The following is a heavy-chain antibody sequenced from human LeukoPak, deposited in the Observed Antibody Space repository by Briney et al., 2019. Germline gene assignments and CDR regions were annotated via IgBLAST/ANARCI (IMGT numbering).Heavy chain of an antibody. V-gene: IGHV3-48*04. Sequence: GGSLRLSCAASGFTFSSYSMNWVRQAPGKGLEWVSYISSSGSTIYYADSVKGRFTISRDNAKNSLYLQMNSLRAEDTAVFYCARPPAYCSSTSCYVDYWGQGTLVTVSS. J-gene: IGHJ4*02. CDR3: ARPPAYCSSTSCYVDY. D-gene: IGHD2-2*01. CDR1: GFTFSSYS. CDR2: ISSSGSTI.